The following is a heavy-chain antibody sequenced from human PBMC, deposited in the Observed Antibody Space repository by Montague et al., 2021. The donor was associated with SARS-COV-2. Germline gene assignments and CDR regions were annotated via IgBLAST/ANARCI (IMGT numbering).Heavy chain of an antibody. J-gene: IGHJ6*02. V-gene: IGHV4-34*01. Sequence: SGTLSLTCAVYGGSFSGYYWSWIRQPPGKGLEWIGEINHSGSTNHNPPLKSRVTISVDTSKNQFSLKLSSVTAADTAVYYCTREGYQVLWSDYYYYGMDVWGQGTTVTVSS. CDR1: GGSFSGYY. CDR3: TREGYQVLWSDYYYYGMDV. CDR2: INHSGST. D-gene: IGHD2-2*01.